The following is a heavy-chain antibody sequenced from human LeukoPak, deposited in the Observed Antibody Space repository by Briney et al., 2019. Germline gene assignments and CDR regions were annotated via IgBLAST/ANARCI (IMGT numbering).Heavy chain of an antibody. J-gene: IGHJ6*03. CDR2: IYTTGST. CDR3: ARVRVQPGADSGVYNYMDV. Sequence: PSETLSLTCTVSGGSINGGGFCWSWIRQPAGKGLEWIGRIYTTGSTKYNPSLKSRVTLSADTSKNQFSLKLTSMTAADTAVYYCARVRVQPGADSGVYNYMDVCGKGATVTVSS. V-gene: IGHV4-61*02. D-gene: IGHD1-1*01. CDR1: GGSINGGGFC.